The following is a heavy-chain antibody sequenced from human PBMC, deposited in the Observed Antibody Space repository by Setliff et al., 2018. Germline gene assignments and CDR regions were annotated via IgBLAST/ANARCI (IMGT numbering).Heavy chain of an antibody. J-gene: IGHJ5*02. CDR3: ARHVYGSGSYYNGFDP. D-gene: IGHD3-10*01. V-gene: IGHV4-39*01. CDR1: GGSISSSSYY. CDR2: IYYSGST. Sequence: PSETLSLTCTVSGGSISSSSYYWGWIRQTPGKGLEWIGSIYYSGSTYYNPSLKSRVTISVDTSKNQFSLTLSSVTAADTAMYYCARHVYGSGSYYNGFDPWGQGTLVTVPQ.